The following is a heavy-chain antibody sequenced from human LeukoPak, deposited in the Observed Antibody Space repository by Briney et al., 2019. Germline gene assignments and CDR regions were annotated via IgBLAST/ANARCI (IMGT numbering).Heavy chain of an antibody. V-gene: IGHV3-48*04. Sequence: GGSLRLSCAGTAFTFSTYSMNWVRQAPGKGPEWVSYISGSSSTIYYADSVKGRFTISRDNAKNSLSLQMNGLRAEDTAMYYCARMDIGLVRDWGQGTLVTVSS. CDR1: AFTFSTYS. D-gene: IGHD3-10*01. CDR3: ARMDIGLVRD. J-gene: IGHJ4*02. CDR2: ISGSSSTI.